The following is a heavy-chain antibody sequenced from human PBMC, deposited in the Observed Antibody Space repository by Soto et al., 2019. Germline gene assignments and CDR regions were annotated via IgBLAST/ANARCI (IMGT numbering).Heavy chain of an antibody. CDR2: INWDGEMT. V-gene: IGHV3-9*01. CDR1: GFNFDDYA. Sequence: EVEVVASGGGLIQPGGSLRLSCAASGFNFDDYAMFWVRRLPGKGLEWVAGINWDGEMTRYVDSVKGRFIISRDNAKKSLYLQMNGLRTEDTALYFCATAVAVGGSGGHMSFDPWGRGTLVTVS. D-gene: IGHD2-15*01. J-gene: IGHJ5*02. CDR3: ATAVAVGGSGGHMSFDP.